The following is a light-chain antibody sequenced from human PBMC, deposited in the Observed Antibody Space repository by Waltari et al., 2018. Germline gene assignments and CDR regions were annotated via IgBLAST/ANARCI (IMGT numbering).Light chain of an antibody. V-gene: IGKV3-15*01. Sequence: EIVMTQSPATLSVSPGDRATLSCRASQSVSSNLAWYQQKPGQAPRLRIYGASTRATGIPARFSGSGSGTEFTLTISSLQSEDFAVYFCQQYNNWPPLTFGGGTKVEIK. J-gene: IGKJ4*01. CDR3: QQYNNWPPLT. CDR1: QSVSSN. CDR2: GAS.